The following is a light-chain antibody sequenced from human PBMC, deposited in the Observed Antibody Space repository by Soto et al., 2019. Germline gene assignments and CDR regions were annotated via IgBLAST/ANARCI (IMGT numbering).Light chain of an antibody. CDR2: DNN. Sequence: QSVLTQPPSVSAAPGQKVTISCSGSSSNIGSNYVSWYQQLPGTAPKLLIYDNNKRPSGIPDRLSGSKSGTSATLGITGLQTGDEADYYCGTWDYSLSAVVFGGGTKLTVL. J-gene: IGLJ2*01. CDR3: GTWDYSLSAVV. V-gene: IGLV1-51*01. CDR1: SSNIGSNY.